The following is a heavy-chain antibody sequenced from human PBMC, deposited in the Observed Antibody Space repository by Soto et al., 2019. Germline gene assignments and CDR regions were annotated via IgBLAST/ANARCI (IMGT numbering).Heavy chain of an antibody. D-gene: IGHD2-15*01. V-gene: IGHV3-74*01. CDR2: INSDGSST. CDR3: ARELVVVVAATTVYYYYGMDV. CDR1: GFTFSSYW. J-gene: IGHJ6*02. Sequence: QPGGSLRLSCAASGFTFSSYWMHWVRQAPGKGLVWVSRINSDGSSTSYADSVKGRFTISRDNAKNTLYLQMNSLRAEDTAVYYCARELVVVVAATTVYYYYGMDVWGQGTTVTVSS.